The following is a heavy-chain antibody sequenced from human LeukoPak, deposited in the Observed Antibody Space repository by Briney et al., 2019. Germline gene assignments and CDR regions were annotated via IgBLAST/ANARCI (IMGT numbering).Heavy chain of an antibody. D-gene: IGHD6-13*01. CDR3: ARASGSSIPLGYGMDV. CDR2: IGTAGDT. CDR1: GFTFSSYD. J-gene: IGHJ6*02. Sequence: PGGSLRLSCAASGFTFSSYDMHWVRQAPGKGLEWVSAIGTAGDTYYPGSVKGRFTISRENAKNSLYLQMNSLRAGDTAVYYCARASGSSIPLGYGMDVWGQGTTVTVSS. V-gene: IGHV3-13*01.